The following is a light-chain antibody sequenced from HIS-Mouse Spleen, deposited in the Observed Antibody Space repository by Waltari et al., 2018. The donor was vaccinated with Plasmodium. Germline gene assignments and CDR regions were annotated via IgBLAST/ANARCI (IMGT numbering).Light chain of an antibody. CDR2: QDS. CDR1: KLGYKY. CDR3: QAWDSSTVV. V-gene: IGLV3-1*01. J-gene: IGLJ2*01. Sequence: SYELTQPPSVSVSPGQTASITCSGAKLGYKYACWYQQQPGQSPVLVIYQDSKRPSGIPERFSGSNSGNTATLTISGTQAMDEADYYCQAWDSSTVVFGGGTKLTVL.